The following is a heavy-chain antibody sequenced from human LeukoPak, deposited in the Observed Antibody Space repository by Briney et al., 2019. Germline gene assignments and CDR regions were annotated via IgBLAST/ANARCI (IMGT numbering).Heavy chain of an antibody. Sequence: SETLSLTCTVSSYSINSGYYWGWIRQPPGKGLEWIGNIYRSGSTYYNPSLESRVTISIDMSKNQFSLRLSSVTAADTAVYYCARGTVTTFGNWFDPWGQGTLVTVSS. J-gene: IGHJ5*02. D-gene: IGHD4-17*01. CDR1: SYSINSGYY. CDR3: ARGTVTTFGNWFDP. CDR2: IYRSGST. V-gene: IGHV4-38-2*02.